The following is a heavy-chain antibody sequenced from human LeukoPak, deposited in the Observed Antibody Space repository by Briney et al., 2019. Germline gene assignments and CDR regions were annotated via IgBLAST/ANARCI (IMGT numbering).Heavy chain of an antibody. D-gene: IGHD3-9*01. CDR3: ARRGYDILTGSLFDY. CDR2: IYYSGST. Sequence: SETLSLTCTVSGGSISSSSYYWGWIRQPPGKGLEWIGSIYYSGSTYYNPSLKSRVTISVDTSKNQFSLKLSSVTAADTAVYYCARRGYDILTGSLFDYWGQGTLVTVPS. J-gene: IGHJ4*02. CDR1: GGSISSSSYY. V-gene: IGHV4-39*01.